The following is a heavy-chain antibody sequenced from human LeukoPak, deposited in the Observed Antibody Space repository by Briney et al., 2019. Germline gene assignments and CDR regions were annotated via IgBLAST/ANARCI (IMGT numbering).Heavy chain of an antibody. CDR3: ARDPGDTDWYNFDF. CDR1: GGSLSGHF. CDR2: IHSSGST. Sequence: SDTLSLTCTVSGGSLSGHFWSWFRQPPGKGLENIGYIHSSGSTNYNPSYKSRVTISLEMSKNQFSLSLSSVTAADTAVYYCARDPGDTDWYNFDFWGQGILVTVSS. J-gene: IGHJ4*02. D-gene: IGHD3-9*01. V-gene: IGHV4-59*11.